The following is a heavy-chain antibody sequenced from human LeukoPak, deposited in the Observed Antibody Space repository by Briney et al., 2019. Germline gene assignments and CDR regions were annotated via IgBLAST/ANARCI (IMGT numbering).Heavy chain of an antibody. CDR3: ARPNYDILTGYPFDY. J-gene: IGHJ4*02. CDR2: ISAYNANT. V-gene: IGHV1-18*01. D-gene: IGHD3-9*01. Sequence: VASVKVSCKASAYTFTSYGISWVRQAPGQGLERMGWISAYNANTNYAQKLQGRVTMTADTSTSTAYMELRSLRSDDTAVYYCARPNYDILTGYPFDYWGQGTLVTVSS. CDR1: AYTFTSYG.